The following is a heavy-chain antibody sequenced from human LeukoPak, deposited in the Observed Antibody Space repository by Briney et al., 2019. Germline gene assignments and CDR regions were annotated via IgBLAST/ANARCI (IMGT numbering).Heavy chain of an antibody. D-gene: IGHD3-3*01. J-gene: IGHJ5*02. CDR2: IYYSGST. V-gene: IGHV4-59*01. Sequence: PSETLSLTCTVSGGSISSYYWSWIRQPPGKGLEWIGYIYYSGSTNYNPSLKSRVTISVDTSKNQFSLKLSSVTAGDTAVYYCARDNRRYYDFWSGYNYNWFDPWGRGTLVTVSS. CDR1: GGSISSYY. CDR3: ARDNRRYYDFWSGYNYNWFDP.